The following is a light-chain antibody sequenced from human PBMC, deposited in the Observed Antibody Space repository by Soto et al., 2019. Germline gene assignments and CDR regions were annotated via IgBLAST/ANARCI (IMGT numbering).Light chain of an antibody. Sequence: DIQMTQSPSSLSASVGDRVTITCRASQSISSYLNWYQQKPGKAPKLLIYAASSLQSGVPSRFSGSGSGTDFTLTISSLQTEDFATYYYQQSYSTPYTFGQGTKLEIK. CDR2: AAS. J-gene: IGKJ2*01. CDR1: QSISSY. V-gene: IGKV1-39*01. CDR3: QQSYSTPYT.